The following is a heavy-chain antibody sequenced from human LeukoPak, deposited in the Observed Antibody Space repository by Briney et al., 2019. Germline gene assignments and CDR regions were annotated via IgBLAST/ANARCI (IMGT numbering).Heavy chain of an antibody. Sequence: PGGSLRLSCAASGFTFSSYGMHWVRQAPGKGLEWVAFIRYDGSNKYYADSVKGRFTISRDNSKNTLYLQMNSLRAEDTAVYYCAKVSSPYCTNGVCYLNWGQGTLVTVS. CDR1: GFTFSSYG. CDR3: AKVSSPYCTNGVCYLN. V-gene: IGHV3-30*02. J-gene: IGHJ4*02. CDR2: IRYDGSNK. D-gene: IGHD2-8*01.